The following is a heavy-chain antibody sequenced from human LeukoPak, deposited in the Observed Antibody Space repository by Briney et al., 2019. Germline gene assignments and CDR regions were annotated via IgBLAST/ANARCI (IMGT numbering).Heavy chain of an antibody. CDR1: GFTFDDYG. CDR2: INGRGGNT. J-gene: IGHJ5*02. CDR3: AKDRVSPGFNWFDP. D-gene: IGHD2/OR15-2a*01. V-gene: IGHV3-23*01. Sequence: GGSLRLSCAASGFTFDDYGMSWVRQAPGKGLEWVSAINGRGGNTYYADFVKGRFTISRDNSKSTVYLQMNSLRTEDTAVYYCAKDRVSPGFNWFDPWGQGTLVTVSS.